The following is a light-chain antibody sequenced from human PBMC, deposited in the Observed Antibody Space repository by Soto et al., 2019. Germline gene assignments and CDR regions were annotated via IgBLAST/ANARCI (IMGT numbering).Light chain of an antibody. J-gene: IGKJ5*01. V-gene: IGKV1-27*01. CDR3: QKYNSAPAIT. CDR2: AAS. CDR1: QGISSY. Sequence: DIQLTQSPSFLSASVGDRVTITCRASQGISSYLAWYQQKPGKAPKLLIYAASTLQSGVPSRFSGSGSGTDFTLTISSLQPEDVATYYCQKYNSAPAITFGQGTRLEIK.